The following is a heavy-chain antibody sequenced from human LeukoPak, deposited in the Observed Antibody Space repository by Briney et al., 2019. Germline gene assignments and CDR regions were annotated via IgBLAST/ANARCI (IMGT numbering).Heavy chain of an antibody. CDR2: ITTSTGKP. V-gene: IGHV7-4-1*02. CDR3: ARDASMINFDY. CDR1: GYTFTVYS. Sequence: GASVKVSCKASGYTFTVYSINWLRQAPGQGLEWMGWITTSTGKPTYAQGFTGRFVFSLDTSVSTTYLHINSLKAEDTAVYYCARDASMINFDYWGQGSLVPVSS. D-gene: IGHD3-16*01. J-gene: IGHJ4*02.